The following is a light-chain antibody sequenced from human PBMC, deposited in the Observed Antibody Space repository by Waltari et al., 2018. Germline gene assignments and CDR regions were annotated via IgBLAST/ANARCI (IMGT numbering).Light chain of an antibody. CDR2: EVT. CDR1: NSDVGAYNY. J-gene: IGLJ1*01. Sequence: QSVLTQPPSATGSPGQSVTISCTGTNSDVGAYNYVSWYQQHPGKVPKLLIYEVTKRPSGVPDRSSGSKSGNTASLTVSGLQADDEADYYCSSYAHNNHFVFGTGTKVTVL. V-gene: IGLV2-8*01. CDR3: SSYAHNNHFV.